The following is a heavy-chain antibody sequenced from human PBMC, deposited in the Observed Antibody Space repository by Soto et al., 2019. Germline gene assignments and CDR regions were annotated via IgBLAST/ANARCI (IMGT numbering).Heavy chain of an antibody. CDR2: ISYDGGSK. D-gene: IGHD3-22*01. CDR1: GFTFSTYG. V-gene: IGHV3-30*18. CDR3: AKEQLAMTVVVADYFDS. Sequence: QVQLVESGGGVVQPGRSLRLSCAASGFTFSTYGIHWVRQAPGKGLEWVALISYDGGSKYYGESVKGRFIISRDNSHNTVSLQMHRLRADDTAVYFCAKEQLAMTVVVADYFDSWGQGTLVTVSS. J-gene: IGHJ4*02.